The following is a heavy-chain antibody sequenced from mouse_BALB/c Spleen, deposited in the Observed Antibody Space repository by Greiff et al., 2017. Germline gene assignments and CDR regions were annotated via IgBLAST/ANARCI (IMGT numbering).Heavy chain of an antibody. Sequence: EVTLVESGGGLVQPGGSRKLSCAASGFTFSSFGMHWVRQAPEKGLEWVAYISSGSSTIYYADTVKGRFTISRDNPKNTLFLQMTSLRSEDTAMYYCARSGEVRRAMDYWGQGTSVTVSS. CDR1: GFTFSSFG. J-gene: IGHJ4*01. V-gene: IGHV5-17*02. D-gene: IGHD2-14*01. CDR3: ARSGEVRRAMDY. CDR2: ISSGSSTI.